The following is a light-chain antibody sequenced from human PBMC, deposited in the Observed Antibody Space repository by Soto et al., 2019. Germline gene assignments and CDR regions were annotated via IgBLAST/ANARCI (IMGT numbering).Light chain of an antibody. Sequence: DIQMTQSPSTVYASVGDRVTLTCRASQSIGTLLAWYQQKPGEAPKLLIYDASNLERGVSSTFSGSGSGTEFTLTISSLQPDDFATYYCQQYNSYSPLTFGGGTKVDIK. V-gene: IGKV1-5*01. CDR2: DAS. CDR3: QQYNSYSPLT. J-gene: IGKJ4*01. CDR1: QSIGTL.